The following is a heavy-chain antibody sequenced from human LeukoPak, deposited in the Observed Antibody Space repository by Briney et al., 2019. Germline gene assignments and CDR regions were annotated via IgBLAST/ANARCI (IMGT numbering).Heavy chain of an antibody. CDR3: AKDSRRKSVYYFDY. Sequence: GGSLRLSCAASGFTFSSYGMRWVRQAPGKGLEWVAVISYDGSNKYYADSVKGRFTISRDNSKNTLYLQMNSLRAEDTAVYYCAKDSRRKSVYYFDYLGQGALVTVSS. V-gene: IGHV3-30*18. CDR1: GFTFSSYG. J-gene: IGHJ4*02. CDR2: ISYDGSNK.